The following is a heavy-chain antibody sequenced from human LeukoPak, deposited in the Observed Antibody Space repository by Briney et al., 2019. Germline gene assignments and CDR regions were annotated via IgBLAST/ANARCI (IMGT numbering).Heavy chain of an antibody. J-gene: IGHJ1*01. CDR2: IYTSGTT. CDR3: AKDDAWGRYQH. CDR1: GGSISSFY. D-gene: IGHD3-16*01. Sequence: PSETLSLTCSVSGGSISSFYCNWMRQPAGKGLEWIGRIYTSGTTTYNPSLKSRVTMSVDTSKNQFSLKLSSVTAADTAVYYCAKDDAWGRYQHWGQGTLVTVSS. V-gene: IGHV4-4*07.